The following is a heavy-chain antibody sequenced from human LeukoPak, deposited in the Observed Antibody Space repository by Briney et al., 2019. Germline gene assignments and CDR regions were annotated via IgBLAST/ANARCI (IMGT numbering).Heavy chain of an antibody. D-gene: IGHD3-9*01. J-gene: IGHJ4*02. V-gene: IGHV1-2*06. CDR1: GYTFTGYY. CDR2: INPNSGGT. Sequence: ASVKVSCKASGYTFTGYYMHWVRQAPGQGLEWMGRINPNSGGTNYAQKFQGRVTMTRDTSISTAYMELSRLRSDDTAVYYCARSIPPYYDILTGYGPLYWGQGTLVTVSP. CDR3: ARSIPPYYDILTGYGPLY.